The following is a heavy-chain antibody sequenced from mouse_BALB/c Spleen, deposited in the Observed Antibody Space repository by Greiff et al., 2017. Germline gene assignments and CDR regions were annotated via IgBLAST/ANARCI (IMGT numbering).Heavy chain of an antibody. CDR1: GYTFTSYW. D-gene: IGHD2-14*01. J-gene: IGHJ1*01. CDR3: TITYRYDGYFDV. V-gene: IGHV1S127*01. Sequence: VQLQQPGAELVKPGASVKMSCKASGYTFTSYWMHWVKQRPGQGLEWIGVIDPSDSYTSYNQKFKGKATLTVDTSSSTAYMQLSSLTSEDSAVYYCTITYRYDGYFDVWGAGTTVTVSS. CDR2: IDPSDSYT.